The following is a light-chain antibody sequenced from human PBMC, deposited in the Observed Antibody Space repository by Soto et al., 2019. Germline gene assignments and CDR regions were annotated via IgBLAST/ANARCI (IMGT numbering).Light chain of an antibody. Sequence: DIQMTQSQSSLSASVGDRVTITCRASQSISSYLNWYQQKPGKAPKLLIYAASSLQSGVPSRFSGSGSGTDFTLTISSLQPEDFATYYCQQSYSTPPATFGQGTKVDIK. J-gene: IGKJ1*01. V-gene: IGKV1-39*01. CDR3: QQSYSTPPAT. CDR2: AAS. CDR1: QSISSY.